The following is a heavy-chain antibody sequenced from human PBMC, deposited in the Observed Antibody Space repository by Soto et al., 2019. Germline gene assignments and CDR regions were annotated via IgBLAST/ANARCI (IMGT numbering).Heavy chain of an antibody. CDR3: GRRESSSVAGKSFDP. D-gene: IGHD6-25*01. CDR1: DGSISSSSYY. V-gene: IGHV4-39*01. Sequence: SETRSRTFTVPDGSISSSSYYGAWIRQPPGKGLERIGSIYYSGSTYYNPSLKSRVSISVDTSKHQFSLKLSSETAAGPAVYYCGRRESSSVAGKSFDPWGQGTRVAVSS. J-gene: IGHJ5*02. CDR2: IYYSGST.